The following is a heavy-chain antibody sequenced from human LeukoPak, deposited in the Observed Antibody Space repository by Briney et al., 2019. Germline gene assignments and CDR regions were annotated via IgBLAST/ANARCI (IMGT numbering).Heavy chain of an antibody. D-gene: IGHD4/OR15-4a*01. CDR2: ISYDGSNK. CDR1: GFTFSSYG. CDR3: AKGPGASMVQLMNY. Sequence: QPGRSLRLSCAASGFTFSSYGMHWVRQAPGKGLEWVAVISYDGSNKYYADSVKGRFTISRDNSKNTLYLQMNSLRAEDTAVYYCAKGPGASMVQLMNYWGQGTLVTVSS. V-gene: IGHV3-30*18. J-gene: IGHJ4*02.